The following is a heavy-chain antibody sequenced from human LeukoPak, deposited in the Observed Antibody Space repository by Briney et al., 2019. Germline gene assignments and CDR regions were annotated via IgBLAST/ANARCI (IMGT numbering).Heavy chain of an antibody. J-gene: IGHJ4*02. CDR3: SRDLGARFES. Sequence: WETLSLTCTVSGGSISTYYGSWIRQPPGKGLEWIGYIYYTGSTSYNPSLKSRLTMTVDTSKNQFSLKLSYVTTSDTALYYCSRDLGARFESWGQGILVTVSS. CDR2: IYYTGST. V-gene: IGHV4-59*12. CDR1: GGSISTYY. D-gene: IGHD3-16*01.